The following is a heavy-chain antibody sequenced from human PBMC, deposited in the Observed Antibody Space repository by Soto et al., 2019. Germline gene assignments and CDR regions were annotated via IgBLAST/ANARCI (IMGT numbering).Heavy chain of an antibody. D-gene: IGHD6-6*01. CDR1: GFTFTGAW. Sequence: EVQLVESGGGLVEPGGSLTLSCVASGFTFTGAWFNWVRQAPGRGLEWVGDIKNTGSGGTTNFAAPVSGRFYISSDDSNSSVYLRMNTLKTDGAAVSFCSVDSSWQGGCEFDYWGQGTLVTVS. CDR2: IKNTGSGGTT. CDR3: SVDSSWQGGCEFDY. J-gene: IGHJ4*02. V-gene: IGHV3-15*07.